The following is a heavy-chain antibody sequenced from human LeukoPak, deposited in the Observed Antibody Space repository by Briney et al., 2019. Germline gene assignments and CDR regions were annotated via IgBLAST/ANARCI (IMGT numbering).Heavy chain of an antibody. Sequence: GGSLRLSCAASGFTFSNYAMSWVRQAPGKGLEWVSVIRASGGGTYYADSVKGRFTISRDNSKNTLYLQMNSLRVEDTAVNYGAVRPTTPEGYLGHGTLVTVSS. CDR1: GFTFSNYA. D-gene: IGHD1-1*01. CDR3: AVRPTTPEGY. V-gene: IGHV3-23*01. CDR2: IRASGGGT. J-gene: IGHJ4*01.